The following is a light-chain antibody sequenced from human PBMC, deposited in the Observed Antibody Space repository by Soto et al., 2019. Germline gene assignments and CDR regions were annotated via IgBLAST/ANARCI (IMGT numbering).Light chain of an antibody. V-gene: IGLV1-40*01. CDR3: RSYDSSLSGHYV. CDR1: SSNIGAGYD. J-gene: IGLJ1*01. Sequence: QSVLTQPPSVSGAPGQRVTISCTGSSSNIGAGYDVHWYQQLPGTAPKLLIYGNSNRPSGVPDRFSGSKSGTSASLAITGLQAEDEAEYYCRSYDSSLSGHYVFGTGTKVTVL. CDR2: GNS.